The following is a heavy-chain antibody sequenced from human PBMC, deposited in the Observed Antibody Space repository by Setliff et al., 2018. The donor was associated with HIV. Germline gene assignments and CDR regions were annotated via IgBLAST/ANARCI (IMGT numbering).Heavy chain of an antibody. V-gene: IGHV1-69*06. CDR2: IIPIFGTA. CDR3: ARNYGADSNYFDY. J-gene: IGHJ4*02. D-gene: IGHD4-17*01. CDR1: GYTFTSYD. Sequence: VKVSCKASGYTFTSYDISWVRQAPGQGLEWMGRIIPIFGTANYAQKFQGRVTITADKSTSTAYMELSSLRSEDTAVYYCARNYGADSNYFDYWGQGTLVTVSS.